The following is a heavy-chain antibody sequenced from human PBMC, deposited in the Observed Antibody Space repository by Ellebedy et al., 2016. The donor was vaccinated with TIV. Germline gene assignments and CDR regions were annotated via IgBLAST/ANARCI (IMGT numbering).Heavy chain of an antibody. J-gene: IGHJ4*02. V-gene: IGHV4-39*07. CDR3: ARDVRGWGLYNFDY. D-gene: IGHD7-27*01. CDR1: GGSISSSSYY. CDR2: IYYSGST. Sequence: SETLSLTCTVSGGSISSSSYYWGWLRQPPGKGLEWIGSIYYSGSTYYNPSLKSRVTISVDTSRNQFSLKLSSVTAADTAVYYCARDVRGWGLYNFDYWGQGTLVTVSS.